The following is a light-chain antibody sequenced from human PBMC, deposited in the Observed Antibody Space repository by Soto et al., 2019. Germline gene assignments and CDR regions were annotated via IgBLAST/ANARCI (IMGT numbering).Light chain of an antibody. CDR1: QSVSSN. CDR3: QQYNNWHQSGRT. J-gene: IGKJ1*01. V-gene: IGKV3-15*01. CDR2: GAS. Sequence: EIVMTQSPATLSVSPGERATLSCRASQSVSSNLAWYQQKPGQAPRLLIYGASTRATGIPARFSGSGSGTEFTLTISSLTSEEFEVYYCQQYNNWHQSGRTFGQGTKVEIK.